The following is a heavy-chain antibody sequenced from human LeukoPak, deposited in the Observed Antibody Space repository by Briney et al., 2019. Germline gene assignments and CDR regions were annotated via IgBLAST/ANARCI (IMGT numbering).Heavy chain of an antibody. V-gene: IGHV3-21*01. CDR1: RFTFSRYS. CDR2: ISISNSYI. D-gene: IGHD3-3*01. J-gene: IGHJ3*02. Sequence: PGGSLRLSCAASRFTFSRYSMNWVRQAPGKGLEWVSSISISNSYIYYADSVKDRFTMSRDNAKNSLYLQVNSLRAEDTAVYYCARGSRLGVVERDAFGIWGQGTMVTVSS. CDR3: ARGSRLGVVERDAFGI.